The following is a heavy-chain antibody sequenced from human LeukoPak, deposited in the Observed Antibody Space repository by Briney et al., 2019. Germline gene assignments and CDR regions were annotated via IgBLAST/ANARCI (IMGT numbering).Heavy chain of an antibody. CDR3: ARGGVVTDAFDI. Sequence: SETLSLTCTVSGGSISSYYWSWIRQPPGKGLESIGYIYYSGSTNYNPSLKSRVTISVDTSKNQFSLKLSSVTAADTAVYYCARGGVVTDAFDIWGQGTVVTVSS. J-gene: IGHJ3*02. CDR2: IYYSGST. CDR1: GGSISSYY. V-gene: IGHV4-59*01. D-gene: IGHD2-21*02.